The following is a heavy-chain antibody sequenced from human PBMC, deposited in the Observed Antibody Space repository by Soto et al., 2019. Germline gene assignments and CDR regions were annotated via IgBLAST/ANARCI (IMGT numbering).Heavy chain of an antibody. V-gene: IGHV3-23*01. CDR2: ISGGGSST. D-gene: IGHD1-7*01. CDR3: AKGGGKVLFTGTTQGAFDI. Sequence: GGSLRLSCAASGFTFSSYAMSWVRQAPGKGLEWVSAISGGGSSTYYADSVKGRFTISRDNSKNTLYLQMNSLRAEDTAVYYCAKGGGKVLFTGTTQGAFDIWGQGTMVTVSS. CDR1: GFTFSSYA. J-gene: IGHJ3*02.